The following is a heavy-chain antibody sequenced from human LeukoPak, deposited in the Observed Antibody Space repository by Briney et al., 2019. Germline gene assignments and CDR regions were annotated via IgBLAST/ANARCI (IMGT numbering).Heavy chain of an antibody. V-gene: IGHV1-69*06. CDR2: IIPIFGTA. CDR3: ARGGSIAARPSAWFDP. Sequence: ASVKVSCKASGGTFSSYAISWVRQAPGQGLEWMGGIIPIFGTANYAQKFQGRVTITADKSTSTAYMELSSLRSEDTAVYYCARGGSIAARPSAWFDPWGQGTLVTVSS. CDR1: GGTFSSYA. D-gene: IGHD6-6*01. J-gene: IGHJ5*02.